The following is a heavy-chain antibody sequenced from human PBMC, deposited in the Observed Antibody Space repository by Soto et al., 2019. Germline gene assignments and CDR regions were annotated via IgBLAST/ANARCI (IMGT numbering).Heavy chain of an antibody. CDR2: INAHSGGT. CDR1: GFSFTGYY. CDR3: AKDLTRQLAYWLDP. J-gene: IGHJ5*02. D-gene: IGHD6-6*01. V-gene: IGHV1-2*02. Sequence: ASGKVSCKASGFSFTGYYIHWLRQAPGQGLEWMGWINAHSGGTEYAQKFQGRVTLTRDTSIATAYLTLTSLTSDVTALYYCAKDLTRQLAYWLDPWGQGTQVTVSS.